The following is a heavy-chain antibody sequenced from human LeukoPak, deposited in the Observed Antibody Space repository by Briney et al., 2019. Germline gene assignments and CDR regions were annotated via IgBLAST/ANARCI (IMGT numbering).Heavy chain of an antibody. CDR1: GYSISSGYY. V-gene: IGHV4-38-2*02. Sequence: SETLSLTCTVSGYSISSGYYWGWIRQPPGKGLEWIGSIYHSGSTYYNPSLKSRVTISVDTSKNQFSLKLTSVTATDTAVYYCAALHPRLGYFDPWGQGTLVTVSS. CDR2: IYHSGST. D-gene: IGHD3-9*01. J-gene: IGHJ5*02. CDR3: AALHPRLGYFDP.